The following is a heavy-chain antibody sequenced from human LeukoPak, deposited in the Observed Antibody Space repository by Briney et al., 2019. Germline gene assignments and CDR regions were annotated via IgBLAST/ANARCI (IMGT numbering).Heavy chain of an antibody. D-gene: IGHD6-19*01. CDR2: IIPIFGTA. J-gene: IGHJ4*02. CDR3: ARFHTVAGHYYFDY. CDR1: GGTFSSYA. Sequence: SVKVSCKASGGTFSSYAISWVRQAPGQGLEWRGGIIPIFGTANYAQKFQGRVTITADESTSTAYMELSSLRSEDTAVYYCARFHTVAGHYYFDYWGQGTLVTVSS. V-gene: IGHV1-69*13.